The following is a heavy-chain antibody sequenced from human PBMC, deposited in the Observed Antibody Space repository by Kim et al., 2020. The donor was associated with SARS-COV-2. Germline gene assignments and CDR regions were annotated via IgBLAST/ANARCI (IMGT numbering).Heavy chain of an antibody. CDR1: GGSVSSGSYY. Sequence: SETLSLTCTVSGGSVSSGSYYWSWIRQPPGKGLEWIGYIYYSGSTNYNPSLKSRVTISVDTSKNQFSLKLSSVTAADTAVYYCARERNANYYDTRPPASPENGFDPWGQGTLVTVSS. D-gene: IGHD3-22*01. J-gene: IGHJ5*02. CDR2: IYYSGST. V-gene: IGHV4-61*01. CDR3: ARERNANYYDTRPPASPENGFDP.